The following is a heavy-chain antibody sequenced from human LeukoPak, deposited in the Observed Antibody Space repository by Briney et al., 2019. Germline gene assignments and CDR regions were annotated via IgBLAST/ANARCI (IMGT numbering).Heavy chain of an antibody. CDR3: ARQSTMVRDFDY. CDR2: IYYSGST. D-gene: IGHD3-10*01. J-gene: IGHJ4*02. V-gene: IGHV4-59*08. Sequence: SETLSLTCTVSGGSISSYYWSWIRQPPGKGLEWIGYIYYSGSTNYNPSLKSRVTISVDTSKIQFSLKLSSVTAADTAVYYCARQSTMVRDFDYWGQGTLVTVSS. CDR1: GGSISSYY.